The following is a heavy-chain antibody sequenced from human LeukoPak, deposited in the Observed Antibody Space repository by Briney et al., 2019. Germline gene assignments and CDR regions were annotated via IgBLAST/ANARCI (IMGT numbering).Heavy chain of an antibody. V-gene: IGHV1-2*06. Sequence: GASVKVSCKASGYTFTGYYMHWVRQAPGQGLEWMGRINPNSGGTNYAHKFQGRVTMTRDTSISTAYMELSRLRSDDTAVYYCARGDGYNWDWYLDLWGRGTLATVSS. CDR2: INPNSGGT. CDR3: ARGDGYNWDWYLDL. J-gene: IGHJ2*01. D-gene: IGHD5-24*01. CDR1: GYTFTGYY.